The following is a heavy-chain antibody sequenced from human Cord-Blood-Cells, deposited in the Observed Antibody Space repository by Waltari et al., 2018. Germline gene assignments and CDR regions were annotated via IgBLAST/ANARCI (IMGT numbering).Heavy chain of an antibody. CDR2: INHSGST. V-gene: IGHV4-34*01. CDR3: ARGATYYDYVWGSHRGGSWFDP. Sequence: QVQLQQWGAGLLKPSETLSLTCAVYGGSFSGYYWSWIRQPPGKGLEWIGEINHSGSTNYNPSLKIRVTISVDTSKNQFSLRRSSVTAADTAVYYCARGATYYDYVWGSHRGGSWFDPWGQGTLVTVSS. CDR1: GGSFSGYY. D-gene: IGHD3-16*02. J-gene: IGHJ5*02.